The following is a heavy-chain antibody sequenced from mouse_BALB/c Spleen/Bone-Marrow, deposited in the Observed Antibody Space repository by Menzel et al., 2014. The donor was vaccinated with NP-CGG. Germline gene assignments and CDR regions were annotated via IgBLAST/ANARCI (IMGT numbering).Heavy chain of an antibody. J-gene: IGHJ2*01. Sequence: QVQLQQSGAELVRPGTSVKVSCKASGYAFTNYSIEWLKQRPGQGLEWIGVLNPGSGGSHYNEKFKGKATLTADKSSSTAYMQLSSLTSDDSAVYFCARSTTVKDYFDYWGQGTTLTVSS. V-gene: IGHV1-54*01. D-gene: IGHD1-1*01. CDR2: LNPGSGGS. CDR3: ARSTTVKDYFDY. CDR1: GYAFTNYS.